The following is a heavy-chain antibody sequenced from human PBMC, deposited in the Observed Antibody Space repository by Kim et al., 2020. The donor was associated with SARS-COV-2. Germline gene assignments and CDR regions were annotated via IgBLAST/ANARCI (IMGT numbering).Heavy chain of an antibody. J-gene: IGHJ6*02. CDR3: ARAHSGYDFWGMDV. Sequence: YADAWKGRFTIYGDNSKNTLYLQMNGLRAEDTAVYYCARAHSGYDFWGMDVWGQGTTVTVSS. V-gene: IGHV3-33*01. D-gene: IGHD5-12*01.